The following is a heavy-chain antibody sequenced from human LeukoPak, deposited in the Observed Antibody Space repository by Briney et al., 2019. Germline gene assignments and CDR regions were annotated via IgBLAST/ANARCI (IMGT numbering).Heavy chain of an antibody. Sequence: EASVKVSCKASGYTFTSYYMHWVRQAPGQGLEWMGIINPSGGSTSYGQKFQGRVTMTRDTSTSTVYMELSSLRSEDTAVYYCARDRRYYYDSSGYIGPFDYWGQGTLVTVSS. J-gene: IGHJ4*02. V-gene: IGHV1-46*01. CDR1: GYTFTSYY. CDR3: ARDRRYYYDSSGYIGPFDY. D-gene: IGHD3-22*01. CDR2: INPSGGST.